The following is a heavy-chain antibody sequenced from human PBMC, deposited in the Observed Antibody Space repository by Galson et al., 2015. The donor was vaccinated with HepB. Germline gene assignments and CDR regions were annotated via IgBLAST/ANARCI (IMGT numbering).Heavy chain of an antibody. V-gene: IGHV3-33*01. CDR1: GFTFSSYG. Sequence: SLRLSCAASGFTFSSYGMHWVRQAPGKGLEWVAVIWYDGSNKYYADSVKGRFTISRDNSKNTLYLQMNSLRAEDTAVYYCARTKDKYGGPDYYYYGMDVWGQGTTVTVSS. J-gene: IGHJ6*02. CDR3: ARTKDKYGGPDYYYYGMDV. D-gene: IGHD4-23*01. CDR2: IWYDGSNK.